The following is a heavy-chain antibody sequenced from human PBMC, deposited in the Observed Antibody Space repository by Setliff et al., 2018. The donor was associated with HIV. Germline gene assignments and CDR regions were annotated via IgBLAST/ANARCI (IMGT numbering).Heavy chain of an antibody. J-gene: IGHJ6*02. Sequence: ASVKVSCKASGGTSSSYAISWVRQAPGQGLEWMGGIIPISGTVNYAQKFWGRVTITTHESTSTAYMELRSLRSDDTAVYYCARDFPMIVVVIFKGQNYYGMDVWGQGTTVTVSS. CDR2: IIPISGTV. D-gene: IGHD3-22*01. V-gene: IGHV1-69*05. CDR1: GGTSSSYA. CDR3: ARDFPMIVVVIFKGQNYYGMDV.